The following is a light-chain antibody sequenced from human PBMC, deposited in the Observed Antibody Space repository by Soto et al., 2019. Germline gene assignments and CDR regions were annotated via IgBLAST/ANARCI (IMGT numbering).Light chain of an antibody. CDR1: PTINSH. J-gene: IGKJ5*01. CDR2: AAS. Sequence: IQMTQSPPSLLASVGDTVTITCRASPTINSHLNWYQHISGEAPRVVVYAASILQTGVPSRFSGSGFGTNFTLTISSLQPEDFATYYCQQTFSAPLTFGQGTRLDIK. V-gene: IGKV1-39*01. CDR3: QQTFSAPLT.